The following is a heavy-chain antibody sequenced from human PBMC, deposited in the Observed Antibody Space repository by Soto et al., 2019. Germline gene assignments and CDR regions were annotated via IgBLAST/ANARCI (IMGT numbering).Heavy chain of an antibody. CDR3: ARTRTWIRL. J-gene: IGHJ3*01. D-gene: IGHD5-18*01. CDR2: INHSGST. V-gene: IGHV4-34*01. Sequence: PPETLSLTCAVYGGSFSGYYWSWIRQPPGKGLEWIGEINHSGSTNYNPSLKSRVTISVDTSKNQFSLKLSSVTAADTAVYYCARTRTWIRLWGQGTMVTVSS. CDR1: GGSFSGYY.